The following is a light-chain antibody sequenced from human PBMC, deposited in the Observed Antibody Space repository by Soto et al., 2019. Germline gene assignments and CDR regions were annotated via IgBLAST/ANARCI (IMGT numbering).Light chain of an antibody. CDR2: AAP. J-gene: IGKJ1*01. CDR1: QTISTY. V-gene: IGKV1-39*01. CDR3: QQSYSSPRT. Sequence: DILLTQSPSSLSASVGDRVTLTCRSSQTISTYLSWYQQKLGKAPKLLIYAAPTLQSGVPARFSGSGSGTDFTLTISSLQPEDFATYHCQQSYSSPRTFGRGTKVDIK.